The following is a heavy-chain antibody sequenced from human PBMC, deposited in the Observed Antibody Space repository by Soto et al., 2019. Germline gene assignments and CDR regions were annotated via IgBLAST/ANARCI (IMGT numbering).Heavy chain of an antibody. CDR2: VFYTGIT. CDR1: GGSISSHY. J-gene: IGHJ4*02. CDR3: AKWGAAAGTT. D-gene: IGHD6-25*01. Sequence: QVHLQESGPGLVKPAETLSLTCSVSGGSISSHYWSWIRQPPGKGLAGIGYVFYTGITKYNPSSKSRATISGDTSRNQFSLNLMSVTAADTAVYYCAKWGAAAGTTWGQGIRVNVSS. V-gene: IGHV4-59*11.